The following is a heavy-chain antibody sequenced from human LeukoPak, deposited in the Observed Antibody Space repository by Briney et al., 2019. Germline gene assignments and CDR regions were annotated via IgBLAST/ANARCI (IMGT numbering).Heavy chain of an antibody. CDR1: GGSISSSSYY. CDR2: IYYSGST. J-gene: IGHJ4*02. CDR3: ARRIFGYGSGRYFDY. D-gene: IGHD3-10*01. Sequence: SETLSLTCTVSGGSISSSSYYWGWIRQPPGKGLEWIGSIYYSGSTYYNPSLKSRVTISVDTSKNQFSLKLSSVTAADTAVYYCARRIFGYGSGRYFDYWGQGTLVTVSS. V-gene: IGHV4-39*07.